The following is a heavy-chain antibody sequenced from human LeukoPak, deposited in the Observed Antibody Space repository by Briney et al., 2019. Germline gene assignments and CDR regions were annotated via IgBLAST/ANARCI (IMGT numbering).Heavy chain of an antibody. CDR1: GGSISSYY. V-gene: IGHV4-4*09. Sequence: SETLSLTCTVSGGSISSYYWSWIRQPPGKELEWIGYIYTSESTNYNPSLKSRVTISVDTSKNQFSLKLSSVTAADTAVYYRARRRVAAAGSLYYYYMDVWGKGTTVTVSS. D-gene: IGHD6-13*01. CDR2: IYTSEST. CDR3: ARRRVAAAGSLYYYYMDV. J-gene: IGHJ6*03.